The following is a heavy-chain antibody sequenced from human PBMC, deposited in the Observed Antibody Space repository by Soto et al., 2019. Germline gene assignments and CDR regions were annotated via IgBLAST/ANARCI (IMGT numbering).Heavy chain of an antibody. CDR3: TRGTFESTAPFY. CDR2: IFASGRT. Sequence: LSLTCSVAGGSISNYRWSWVRQPAAKVLEWIGRIFASGRTNYNPSLQSRLTMSVDTSKNQFSLTLNSVTAADTAVYYCTRGTFESTAPFYWGQGILVTVSS. D-gene: IGHD3-3*02. CDR1: GGSISNYR. V-gene: IGHV4-4*07. J-gene: IGHJ4*02.